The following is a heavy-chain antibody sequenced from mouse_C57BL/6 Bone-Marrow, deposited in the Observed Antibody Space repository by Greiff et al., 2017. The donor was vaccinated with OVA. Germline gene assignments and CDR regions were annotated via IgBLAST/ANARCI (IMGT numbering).Heavy chain of an antibody. V-gene: IGHV5-17*01. D-gene: IGHD1-1*01. CDR3: ARDLLLTY. J-gene: IGHJ3*01. CDR2: ISSGSSTI. CDR1: GFTFSDYG. Sequence: DVHLVESGGDLVKPGGSLKLSCAASGFTFSDYGMHWVRQAPEKGLEWVAYISSGSSTIYYADTVKGRFTISRDNAKNTLFLQMTSLRSEDTAMYYCARDLLLTYWGQGTLVTVSA.